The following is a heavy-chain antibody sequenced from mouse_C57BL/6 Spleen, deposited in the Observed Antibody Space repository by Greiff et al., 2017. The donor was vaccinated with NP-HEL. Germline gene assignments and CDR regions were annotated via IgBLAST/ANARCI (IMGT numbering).Heavy chain of an antibody. D-gene: IGHD1-1*01. J-gene: IGHJ4*01. V-gene: IGHV5-15*01. Sequence: DVQLVESGGGLVQPGGSLKLSCAASGFTFSDYGMAWVRQAPRKGPEWVAFISNLAYSIYYADTVTGRFTISRENAKNTLYLEMSSLRSEDTAMYYCARQEDYYGSSYAMDYWGQGTSVTVSS. CDR2: ISNLAYSI. CDR1: GFTFSDYG. CDR3: ARQEDYYGSSYAMDY.